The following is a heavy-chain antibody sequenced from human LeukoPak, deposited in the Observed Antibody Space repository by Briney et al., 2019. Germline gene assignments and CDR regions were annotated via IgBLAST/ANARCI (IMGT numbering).Heavy chain of an antibody. Sequence: GASLRLSCAASGFTFSSYAMSWVRQAPGKGLEWGSAISGSGGSTYYADSVKGRFTISRDNSKNTLYLQMNSLRAEDTAVYYCAGSTVTTVSYYYGMDVWGQGTTVTVSS. J-gene: IGHJ6*02. CDR3: AGSTVTTVSYYYGMDV. CDR2: ISGSGGST. D-gene: IGHD4-17*01. CDR1: GFTFSSYA. V-gene: IGHV3-23*01.